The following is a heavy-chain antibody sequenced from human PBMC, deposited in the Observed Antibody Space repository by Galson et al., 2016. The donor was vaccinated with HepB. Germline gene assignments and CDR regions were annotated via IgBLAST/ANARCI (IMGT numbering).Heavy chain of an antibody. CDR3: AKDLKDGTYYLDY. CDR2: ISGSGAAT. CDR1: GFSFSTCA. D-gene: IGHD5-24*01. J-gene: IGHJ4*02. V-gene: IGHV3-23*01. Sequence: SLRLSCAASGFSFSTCAMTWVRQAPGKGLEWVAAISGSGAATYYADSVQGRFSSSRDNAKNTLDLQMNSLRVEDTAVYFCAKDLKDGTYYLDYWGQGTLVTVTA.